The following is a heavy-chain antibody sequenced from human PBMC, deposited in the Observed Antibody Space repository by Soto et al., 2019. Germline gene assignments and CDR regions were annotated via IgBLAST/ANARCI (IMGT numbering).Heavy chain of an antibody. CDR1: GFTFSSYV. V-gene: IGHV3-23*01. J-gene: IGHJ4*02. CDR3: AKDQDIYDSSGYYMGYFDY. CDR2: ISGSGGST. Sequence: GGSLRLSCAASGFTFSSYVMSWVRQAPGKGLEWVSAISGSGGSTYYADSVKGRFTISRDNSKNTLYLQMNSLRAEDTAVYYCAKDQDIYDSSGYYMGYFDYWGQGTLVTVSS. D-gene: IGHD3-22*01.